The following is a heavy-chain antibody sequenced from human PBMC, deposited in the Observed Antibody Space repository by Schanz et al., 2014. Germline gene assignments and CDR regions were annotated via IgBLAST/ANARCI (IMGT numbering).Heavy chain of an antibody. CDR3: ARKVVATIGGYYDN. CDR1: GFSFSSYA. Sequence: EVQLLESGGGLVEPGGSLRLSCAASGFSFSSYAMGWVRQARGKGLEWVSAMSESHSTIYYADSVRGRFTISRDNAENTLFLQMNSLRAEDTAVYYCARKVVATIGGYYDNWGQGTLVTVSS. V-gene: IGHV3-23*01. CDR2: MSESHSTI. D-gene: IGHD5-12*01. J-gene: IGHJ4*02.